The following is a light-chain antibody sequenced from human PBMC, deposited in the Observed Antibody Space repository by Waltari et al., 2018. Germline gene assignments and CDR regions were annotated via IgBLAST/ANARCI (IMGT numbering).Light chain of an antibody. CDR2: YNT. CDR1: STGMRH. Sequence: SYVLTQPPSVSVAPGETATITCGGDSTGMRHVHWYQQRAGQAPRLVISYNTVRPSGCPERFAGSTAGRTSTLTISGVEAGEEADYYCQVWDRSRDHVFGTATKVTVL. CDR3: QVWDRSRDHV. V-gene: IGLV3-21*01. J-gene: IGLJ1*01.